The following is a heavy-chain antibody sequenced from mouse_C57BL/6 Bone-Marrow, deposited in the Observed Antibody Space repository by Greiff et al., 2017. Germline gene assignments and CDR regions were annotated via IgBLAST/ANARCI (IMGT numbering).Heavy chain of an antibody. CDR3: ARDGYYVFAY. J-gene: IGHJ3*01. CDR1: GYSITSGYY. V-gene: IGHV3-6*01. D-gene: IGHD2-3*01. CDR2: ISYDGSN. Sequence: EVHLVESGPGLVKPSQSLSLTCSVTGYSITSGYYWNWIRQFPGNKLEWMGYISYDGSNNYNPSLKNRISITRDTSKNQFYLKLNSVTTEDTATYYCARDGYYVFAYWGQGTRVTVTA.